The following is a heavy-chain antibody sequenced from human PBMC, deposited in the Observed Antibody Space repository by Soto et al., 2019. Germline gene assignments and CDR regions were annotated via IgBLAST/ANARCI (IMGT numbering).Heavy chain of an antibody. V-gene: IGHV4-59*01. CDR2: IYYTGST. Sequence: SETLSLTCTVSGSSISPFYWSWIRQPPGKGLEWIGYIYYTGSTKYNPSLKSRVTLSLGTSRNQLSLKLSSVTAADTAVYFCKRAGGYYGEYPNFDYWGPGTLVTVYS. D-gene: IGHD4-17*01. J-gene: IGHJ4*02. CDR1: GSSISPFY. CDR3: KRAGGYYGEYPNFDY.